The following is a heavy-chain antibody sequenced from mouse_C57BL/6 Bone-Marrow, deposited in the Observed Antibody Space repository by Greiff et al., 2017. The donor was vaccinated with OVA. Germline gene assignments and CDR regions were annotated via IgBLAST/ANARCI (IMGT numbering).Heavy chain of an antibody. D-gene: IGHD1-1*01. J-gene: IGHJ2*01. CDR3: AGSYYGYCDY. CDR1: GYTFTSYG. Sequence: VKLQESGAELARPGASVKLSCKASGYTFTSYGISWVKQRTGQGLEWIGEIYPRSGNTYYNEKFKGKATLTADKSSSTAYMELRSLTSEDSAVYFCAGSYYGYCDYWGQGTTLTVSS. CDR2: IYPRSGNT. V-gene: IGHV1-81*01.